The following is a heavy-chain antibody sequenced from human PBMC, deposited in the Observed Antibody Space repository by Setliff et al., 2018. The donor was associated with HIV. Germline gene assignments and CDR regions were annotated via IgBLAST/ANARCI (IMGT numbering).Heavy chain of an antibody. D-gene: IGHD3-22*01. Sequence: SSETLSLTCNLSGDSIRSQFWTWIRQTPGKGLEWIASIETTGTVNYSPSLKSRVSISLDTSKSQFSLKLSSVTAADTAVYYCARLMHYYDSFWVLWRENYFDSWGRGTLVTVSS. CDR2: IETTGTV. CDR3: ARLMHYYDSFWVLWRENYFDS. CDR1: GDSIRSQF. V-gene: IGHV4-4*08. J-gene: IGHJ4*01.